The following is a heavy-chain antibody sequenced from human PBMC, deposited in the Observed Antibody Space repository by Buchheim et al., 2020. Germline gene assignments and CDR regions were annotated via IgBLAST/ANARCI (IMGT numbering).Heavy chain of an antibody. CDR1: GGSISMSTFY. CDR3: GRDDRNVFPTVTLSHGMDV. CDR2: IYYRGKT. Sequence: QPQLQESGPGLVKSSETLSLTCTVPGGSISMSTFYWDWIRQPPGKGLEWIGSIYYRGKTYYNPSLKSRVTLTIDTSKSQFSLKLSSVTAADTATYYCGRDDRNVFPTVTLSHGMDVWGQGTT. D-gene: IGHD4-17*01. J-gene: IGHJ6*02. V-gene: IGHV4-39*07.